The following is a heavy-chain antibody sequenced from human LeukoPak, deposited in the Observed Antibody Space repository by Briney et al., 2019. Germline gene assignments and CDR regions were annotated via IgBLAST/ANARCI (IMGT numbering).Heavy chain of an antibody. CDR3: ARSPVWSGYVLYNWFDP. CDR1: GGTFSSYA. J-gene: IGHJ5*02. D-gene: IGHD3-3*01. V-gene: IGHV1-69*01. Sequence: ASVKVSCKASGGTFSSYAISWVRQAPGQGLEWMGGIIPIFGTANYAQKFQGRVTITADESTSTAYMELSSLRSEDTAVYYCARSPVWSGYVLYNWFDPWGQGTLVTVSS. CDR2: IIPIFGTA.